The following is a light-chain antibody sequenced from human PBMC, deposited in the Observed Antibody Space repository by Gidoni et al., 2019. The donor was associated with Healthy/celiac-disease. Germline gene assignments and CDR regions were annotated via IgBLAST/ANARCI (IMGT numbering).Light chain of an antibody. CDR3: QQANSFPLT. J-gene: IGKJ4*01. CDR2: AAS. CDR1: QGISSW. Sequence: DIQMTQSPSSVSASVGDRVTITCRASQGISSWLDWYQQKPGKAPKLLIYAASSLQSGVPSRFSGSGSGTDFTLTISSLQPEDFATYYCQQANSFPLTLGGGTKVEIK. V-gene: IGKV1-12*01.